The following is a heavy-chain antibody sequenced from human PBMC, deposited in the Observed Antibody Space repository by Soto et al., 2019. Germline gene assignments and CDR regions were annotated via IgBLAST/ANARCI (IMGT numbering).Heavy chain of an antibody. CDR2: ISGTSVYI. CDR1: GFTFSNYN. J-gene: IGHJ5*02. Sequence: GGSLRLSCVASGFTFSNYNMNWVPQAPGKGLEWVSHISGTSVYIHYADSVKGRFTISRDNAKNSVYLQMDSLRVEDTAVYYCAREGALKPFSSWGQGALVTVSS. V-gene: IGHV3-21*01. CDR3: AREGALKPFSS.